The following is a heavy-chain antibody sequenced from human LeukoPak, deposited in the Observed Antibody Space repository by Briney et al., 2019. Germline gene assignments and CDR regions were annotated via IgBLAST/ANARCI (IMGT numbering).Heavy chain of an antibody. J-gene: IGHJ4*02. CDR3: TTGRFCSGGSCSSSFDF. V-gene: IGHV5-51*01. Sequence: GESLKISCKGSGYSFINYWIGWVRQMLDKGLEWMGITYPGNSDIRYSPSFQGQVTISVDKSINTAYLQWTSLKASDTAIYYCTTGRFCSGGSCSSSFDFWGQGTLLTVPS. CDR2: TYPGNSDI. CDR1: GYSFINYW. D-gene: IGHD2-15*01.